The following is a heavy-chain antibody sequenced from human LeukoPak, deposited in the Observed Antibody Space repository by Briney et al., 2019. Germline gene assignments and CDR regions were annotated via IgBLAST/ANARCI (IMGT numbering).Heavy chain of an antibody. CDR2: INPNSGGT. J-gene: IGHJ4*02. D-gene: IGHD5-18*01. V-gene: IGHV1-2*04. Sequence: ASVKVSCKGSGYTFTGYYMHWVRQAPGQGLEWMGWINPNSGGTNYAQKFQGWVTMTRDTSISTAYMELSRLRSDDTAVYYCARDMGDTAIDYWGQGTLVTVSS. CDR1: GYTFTGYY. CDR3: ARDMGDTAIDY.